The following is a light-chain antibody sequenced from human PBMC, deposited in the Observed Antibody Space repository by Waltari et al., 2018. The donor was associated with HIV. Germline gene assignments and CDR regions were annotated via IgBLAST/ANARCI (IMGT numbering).Light chain of an antibody. J-gene: IGLJ3*02. CDR1: SGHTNYA. CDR2: LKSDGSH. Sequence: QLVLTQSPSASASLGASVKLTCTLSSGHTNYAIAWHQQQPEKGPRYLMNLKSDGSHRKGDGIPDRVSGSSSGAERYLTISSLQSEDEADYYCQTWGTGIQVFGGGTKLTVL. CDR3: QTWGTGIQV. V-gene: IGLV4-69*01.